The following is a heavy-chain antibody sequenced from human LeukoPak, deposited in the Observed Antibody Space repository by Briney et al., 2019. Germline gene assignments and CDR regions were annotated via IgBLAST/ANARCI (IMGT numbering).Heavy chain of an antibody. CDR1: GGTFSSYA. V-gene: IGHV1-69*06. CDR2: IIPIFGTA. CDR3: ASSIAAAATGAFDI. J-gene: IGHJ3*02. D-gene: IGHD6-13*01. Sequence: SVKVSCKASGGTFSSYAISWVRQAPGQGLEWMGGIIPIFGTANYAQKFQGRVTITADKSTSTAYMELSSLRSEDTAVYYCASSIAAAATGAFDIWGQGTMVTVSS.